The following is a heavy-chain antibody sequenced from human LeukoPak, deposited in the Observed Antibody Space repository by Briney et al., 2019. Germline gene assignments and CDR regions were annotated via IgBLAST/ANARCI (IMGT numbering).Heavy chain of an antibody. Sequence: PSETLSLTCTVSGDSISNYYWTWIRQPAAKGLEWIGRIYTSGSTNYSPSLKSRVTMSVDTSKNQFSLKLSSVTAADTAVYYCARVNSSWPFDYWGQGTLVTVSS. CDR1: GDSISNYY. D-gene: IGHD6-13*01. J-gene: IGHJ4*02. V-gene: IGHV4-4*07. CDR2: IYTSGST. CDR3: ARVNSSWPFDY.